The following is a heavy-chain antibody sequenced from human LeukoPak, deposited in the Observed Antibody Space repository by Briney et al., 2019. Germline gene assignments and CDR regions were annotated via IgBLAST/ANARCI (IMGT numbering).Heavy chain of an antibody. Sequence: KPGGSLTLSCAASGFTFSDYYMSWIRHAPGKGLEWGSYISSSSSYTNYADSVKGRFTISRDNAKNSLYLQKNSLRAEDTAVYYCARAVPAAMRDWFDPWGQGTLVTVSS. J-gene: IGHJ5*02. CDR1: GFTFSDYY. D-gene: IGHD2-2*01. CDR3: ARAVPAAMRDWFDP. V-gene: IGHV3-11*06. CDR2: ISSSSSYT.